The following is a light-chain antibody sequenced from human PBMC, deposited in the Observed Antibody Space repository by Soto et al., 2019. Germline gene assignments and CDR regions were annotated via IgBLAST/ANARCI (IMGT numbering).Light chain of an antibody. CDR1: QGISNF. CDR3: QKYNSAPLT. V-gene: IGKV1-27*01. J-gene: IGKJ3*01. Sequence: DIQMTQSPSSLSASVGDRVTITCRASQGISNFLAWYQQRPGKVPKLLMFAASTLQSGVPSRFSGSGSGTDFTLTISSLQPEDVATYYCQKYNSAPLTFGPGTKVDIK. CDR2: AAS.